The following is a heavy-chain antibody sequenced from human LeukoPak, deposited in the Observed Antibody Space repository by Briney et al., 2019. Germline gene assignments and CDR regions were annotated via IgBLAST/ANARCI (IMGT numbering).Heavy chain of an antibody. CDR3: ARDDCSGGSCYENWFDP. D-gene: IGHD2-15*01. V-gene: IGHV1-46*01. Sequence: ASVKVSCKASGYTFTNYYIHWVRQAPGQGLEWMGLINPGGGNTNYAQNFQGRVTMTTDTSTSTAYMELRSLRSDDTAVYYCARDDCSGGSCYENWFDPWGQGTLVTVSS. J-gene: IGHJ5*02. CDR1: GYTFTNYY. CDR2: INPGGGNT.